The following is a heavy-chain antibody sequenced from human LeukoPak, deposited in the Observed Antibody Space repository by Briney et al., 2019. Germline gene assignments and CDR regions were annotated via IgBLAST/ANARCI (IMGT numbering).Heavy chain of an antibody. CDR1: GFTFSSYW. D-gene: IGHD2-2*01. V-gene: IGHV3-23*01. CDR2: ISGSGGST. Sequence: GGSLRLSCAASGFTFSSYWMSWVRQAPGKGLEWVSAISGSGGSTYYADSVKGRFTISRDDSKNTLYLQMNSLRAEDTAVYYCAKARGPTYRYYYYMDVWGKGTTVTVSS. J-gene: IGHJ6*03. CDR3: AKARGPTYRYYYYMDV.